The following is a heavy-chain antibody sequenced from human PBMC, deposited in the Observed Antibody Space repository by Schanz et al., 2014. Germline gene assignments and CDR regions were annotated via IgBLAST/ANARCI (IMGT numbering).Heavy chain of an antibody. CDR2: IKRDGSEK. CDR3: VSSGSYSSYAF. Sequence: EEQLVESGGGLVQPGGSLRLSCAASGFSFSIYWMSWVRQAPGKGLEWVANIKRDGSEKNYLDSVKGRFTISRDNAKNSLYLQMTSLRAEDTAVYHCVSSGSYSSYAFWGQGTLVTVSS. CDR1: GFSFSIYW. V-gene: IGHV3-7*02. J-gene: IGHJ4*02. D-gene: IGHD3-10*01.